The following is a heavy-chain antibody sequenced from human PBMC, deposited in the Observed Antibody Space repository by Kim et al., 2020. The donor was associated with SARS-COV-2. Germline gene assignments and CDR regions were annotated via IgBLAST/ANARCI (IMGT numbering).Heavy chain of an antibody. CDR2: IWPDDSDT. CDR3: ARWGPTGTGRFDP. J-gene: IGHJ5*02. D-gene: IGHD1-7*01. V-gene: IGHV5-51*01. CDR1: EYSFVKYW. Sequence: GESLKISCKGSEYSFVKYWIAWVRQKPGKGLEWMGIIWPDDSDTRYSPSFQGQVTISADKSISTAYLQWSGLKASDTAMYYCARWGPTGTGRFDPWGQGTLVTVSS.